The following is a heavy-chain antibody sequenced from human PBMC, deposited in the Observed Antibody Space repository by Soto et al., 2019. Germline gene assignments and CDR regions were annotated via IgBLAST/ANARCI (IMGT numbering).Heavy chain of an antibody. Sequence: PSETLSLTCAVHGGSFSGYYWSWIRQPPGKGLEWIGEINHSGGTNYNPSLKSRVTISVDTSKNQFSLKLSSVTAADTAVYYCAIGRGELWFGELPDIWGQGTMVT. CDR2: INHSGGT. CDR1: GGSFSGYY. V-gene: IGHV4-34*01. J-gene: IGHJ3*02. D-gene: IGHD3-10*01. CDR3: AIGRGELWFGELPDI.